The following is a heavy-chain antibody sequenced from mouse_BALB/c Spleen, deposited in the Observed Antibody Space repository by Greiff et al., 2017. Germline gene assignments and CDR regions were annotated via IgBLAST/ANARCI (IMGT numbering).Heavy chain of an antibody. CDR2: ISSGGSYT. D-gene: IGHD1-1*01. CDR3: TRDGYGSSYHYYAMDY. J-gene: IGHJ4*01. V-gene: IGHV5-6-4*01. Sequence: EVKVVESGGGLVKPGGSLKLSCAASGFTFSSYTMSWVRQTPEKRLEWVATISSGGSYTYYPDSVKGRFTISRDNAKNTLYLQMSSLKSEDTAMYYCTRDGYGSSYHYYAMDYWGQGTSVTVSS. CDR1: GFTFSSYT.